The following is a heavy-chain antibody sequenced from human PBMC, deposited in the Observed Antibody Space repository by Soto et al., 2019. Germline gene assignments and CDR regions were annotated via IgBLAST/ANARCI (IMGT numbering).Heavy chain of an antibody. CDR1: GFICSSYD. CDR2: ILVGGRT. Sequence: GGSLRLSCAASGFICSSYDMSWVRQAPGKGLEWVSTILVGGRTFYVDSVKGRFTISRDSSNNMVYLQMNSLTAGDTALYYCAKATATGGGAFDICGQGTMVT. CDR3: AKATATGGGAFDI. J-gene: IGHJ3*02. D-gene: IGHD2-8*02. V-gene: IGHV3-23*01.